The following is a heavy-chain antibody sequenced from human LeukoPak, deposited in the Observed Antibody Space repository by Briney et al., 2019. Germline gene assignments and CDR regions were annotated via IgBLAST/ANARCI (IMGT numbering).Heavy chain of an antibody. V-gene: IGHV4-4*02. CDR3: SRDSRAFCPFGY. D-gene: IGHD2-2*01. CDR1: GGSISSTNW. CDR2: ISLTAQT. J-gene: IGHJ4*02. Sequence: SETLSLTCGVSGGSISSTNWWSWVRQSPGQGLEWIGEISLTAQTNYNPSLRGRVTMSLAESSNHLSLHLASVTAADTATYYCSRDSRAFCPFGYWGQGTLVIVPS.